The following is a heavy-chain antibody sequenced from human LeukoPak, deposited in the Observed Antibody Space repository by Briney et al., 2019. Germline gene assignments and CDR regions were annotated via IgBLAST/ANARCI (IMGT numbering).Heavy chain of an antibody. Sequence: GGSLRLSCAASGFTYTNYWMKLVRQAPGGGPEWLANINKDGSEEYYADSVKGRFTISRDNAKNSLYLQMNSLRAEDTAVYYCARDAVRGGDCDFWGQGTLVAVSS. CDR3: ARDAVRGGDCDF. V-gene: IGHV3-7*01. CDR1: GFTYTNYW. J-gene: IGHJ4*02. D-gene: IGHD2-21*02. CDR2: INKDGSEE.